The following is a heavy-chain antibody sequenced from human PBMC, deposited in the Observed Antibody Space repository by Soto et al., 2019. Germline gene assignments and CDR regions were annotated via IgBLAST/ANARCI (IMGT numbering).Heavy chain of an antibody. V-gene: IGHV4-34*01. CDR3: AGSGWLVLYYYGMDV. CDR2: INHSGST. J-gene: IGHJ6*02. Sequence: SETLSLTCAVYGGSFSGYYWSWIRQPPGKGLEWIGEINHSGSTNYNPSLKSRVTISVDTSKNQFSLKLSSVTAADTAVYYCAGSGWLVLYYYGMDVWGQGTTVTVS. CDR1: GGSFSGYY. D-gene: IGHD6-19*01.